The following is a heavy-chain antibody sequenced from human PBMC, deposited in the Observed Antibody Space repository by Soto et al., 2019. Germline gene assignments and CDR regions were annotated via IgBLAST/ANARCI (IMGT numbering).Heavy chain of an antibody. Sequence: EVQLVESGGGLVQPGGSLRLSCAASGFTFSTYWMTWVRRPPGTGLEWVANLDQDGSERYSVDSVRGRFTISRDNAKNSLYLQMNSLRAGDTAVYYCVCGGNFFVYWGQGTLVTVSP. CDR1: GFTFSTYW. CDR3: VCGGNFFVY. D-gene: IGHD3-16*01. J-gene: IGHJ4*02. CDR2: LDQDGSER. V-gene: IGHV3-7*01.